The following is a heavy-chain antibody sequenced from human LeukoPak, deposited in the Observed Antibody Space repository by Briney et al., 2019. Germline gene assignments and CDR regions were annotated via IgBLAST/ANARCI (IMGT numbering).Heavy chain of an antibody. V-gene: IGHV1-69*05. Sequence: SVKVSCKASGGTFSSYAISWVRQAPGQGLEWMGGIIPIFGTANYAQKFQGRVTITTDESTSTAYMELSSLRSEDTAVYYCARDPGITMIAFDYWGQGTLVTVSS. CDR1: GGTFSSYA. D-gene: IGHD3-22*01. CDR2: IIPIFGTA. J-gene: IGHJ4*02. CDR3: ARDPGITMIAFDY.